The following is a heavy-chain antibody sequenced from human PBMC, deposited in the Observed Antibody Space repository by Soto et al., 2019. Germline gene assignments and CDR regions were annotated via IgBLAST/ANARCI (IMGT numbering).Heavy chain of an antibody. CDR2: IKQDGSEK. CDR1: GFTFSSYW. Sequence: GGSLRLSCEASGFTFSSYWMSWVRQAPGKGLEWVANIKQDGSEKYYLDSVKGRFTISRDNAKNSLYLQMNSLRAEDTAVYYCARYPRGSYYFDYWGQGSLVTVS. CDR3: ARYPRGSYYFDY. V-gene: IGHV3-7*01. D-gene: IGHD5-12*01. J-gene: IGHJ4*02.